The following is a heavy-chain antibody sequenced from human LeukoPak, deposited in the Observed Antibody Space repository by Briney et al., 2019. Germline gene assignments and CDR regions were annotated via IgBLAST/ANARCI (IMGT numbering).Heavy chain of an antibody. CDR2: ISHSGST. V-gene: IGHV4-4*02. D-gene: IGHD3-22*01. Sequence: SETLSLTCAVSGDSFSSNYWWNWVRQSPGKGLEWIGEISHSGSTTYNPSLRSRVTISGDTSKKQFSLKLSSVTAADTAVYYCVTYYYGSSAPKRNYWGQGILVTVSS. J-gene: IGHJ4*02. CDR1: GDSFSSNYW. CDR3: VTYYYGSSAPKRNY.